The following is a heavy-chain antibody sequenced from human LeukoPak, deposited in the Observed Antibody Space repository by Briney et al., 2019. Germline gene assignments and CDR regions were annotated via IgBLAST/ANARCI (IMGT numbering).Heavy chain of an antibody. J-gene: IGHJ3*02. CDR3: ARHGNIVVEPAASKAFDI. CDR2: IFYSGST. D-gene: IGHD2-2*01. CDR1: GFTVNNKY. Sequence: GSLRLSCAASGFTVNNKYMNWVRQAPGKGLEWIAYIFYSGSTNYNPSLKSRVTISVDTSKNQFSLKLSSVTVADTAVYYCARHGNIVVEPAASKAFDIWGQGTMVTVPS. V-gene: IGHV4-59*08.